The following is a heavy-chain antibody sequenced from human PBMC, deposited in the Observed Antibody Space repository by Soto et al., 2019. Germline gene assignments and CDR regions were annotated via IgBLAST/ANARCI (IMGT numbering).Heavy chain of an antibody. V-gene: IGHV3-53*02. J-gene: IGHJ3*02. D-gene: IGHD3-3*01. Sequence: DVQLVETGGGLIQPGGSLRLSCAASGFSVSNDYMNWVRQDAGKGLEWVAVIYRGGTTYHADSVRGRFTISRDDSENTLFLQMNSLRVEDTAVYYCVRATEWNALDIWGQGTVVTVSS. CDR3: VRATEWNALDI. CDR2: IYRGGTT. CDR1: GFSVSNDY.